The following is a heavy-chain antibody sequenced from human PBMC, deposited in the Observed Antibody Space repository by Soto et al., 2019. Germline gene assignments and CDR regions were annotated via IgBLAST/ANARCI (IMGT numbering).Heavy chain of an antibody. CDR1: GFTFSGSA. D-gene: IGHD3-16*02. CDR3: TRHGNDYVWGSYRNYYYYYGMDV. CDR2: IRSKANSYAT. Sequence: GGSLRLSCAASGFTFSGSAMHWVRQASGKGLEWVGRIRSKANSYATAYAASVKGRFTISRDDSKNTAYLQMNSLKTEDTAVYYCTRHGNDYVWGSYRNYYYYYGMDVWGQGSTVTVSS. V-gene: IGHV3-73*01. J-gene: IGHJ6*02.